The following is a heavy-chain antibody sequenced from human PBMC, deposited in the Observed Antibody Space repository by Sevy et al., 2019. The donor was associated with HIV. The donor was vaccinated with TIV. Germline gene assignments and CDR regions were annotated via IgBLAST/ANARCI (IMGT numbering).Heavy chain of an antibody. V-gene: IGHV3-7*03. CDR3: AKDVY. CDR1: GFTFSTHW. CDR2: IKEDGSEK. J-gene: IGHJ4*02. Sequence: GESLKISCAASGFTFSTHWMSWVRQAPGKGLEWVANIKEDGSEKYYVDSVKGRFTISRDNAKNSLFLQMNGLRAEDTAVYYCAKDVYWGQGTLVTVSS.